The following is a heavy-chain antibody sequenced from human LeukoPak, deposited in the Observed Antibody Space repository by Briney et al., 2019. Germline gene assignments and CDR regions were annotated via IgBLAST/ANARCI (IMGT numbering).Heavy chain of an antibody. CDR2: TDQDGSEK. Sequence: GGSLRLSRAASGFTLSNYWMSWVHQAPGRGLEWVANTDQDGSEKYYVDSVKGRFTISRDNAKNALYLQMNSLRAEDTAVYYCARGRGVDVWGQGTTVTVSS. J-gene: IGHJ6*02. CDR1: GFTLSNYW. CDR3: ARGRGVDV. V-gene: IGHV3-7*01.